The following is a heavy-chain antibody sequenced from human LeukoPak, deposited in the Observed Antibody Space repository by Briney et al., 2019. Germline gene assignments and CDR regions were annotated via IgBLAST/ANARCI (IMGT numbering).Heavy chain of an antibody. V-gene: IGHV3-9*01. CDR1: GFTFHDYG. CDR2: ISWNSRSI. D-gene: IGHD3-22*01. J-gene: IGHJ4*02. Sequence: GESLRLSCVASGFTFHDYGIHWVRQAPGKGLEWVSGISWNSRSIGYADSVKGRFTFSRDNAKNSLYLQMNSLRVEDTAFYYCAKDSSSGYYRHLDYWGQGIQVTVSS. CDR3: AKDSSSGYYRHLDY.